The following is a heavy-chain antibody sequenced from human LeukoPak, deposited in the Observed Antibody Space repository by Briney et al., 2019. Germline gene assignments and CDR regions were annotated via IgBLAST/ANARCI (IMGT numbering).Heavy chain of an antibody. V-gene: IGHV3-74*01. CDR2: ISPDGSST. Sequence: GGSLRLSCAASGFTFSNYWMSWVRQAPGKGLVWVSRISPDGSSTTYADSVKGRFTISRDNAKDTLYLQMNSLRAEDTAVYYCAGHHQAYSRTYWGQGTLVTVSS. CDR1: GFTFSNYW. CDR3: AGHHQAYSRTY. D-gene: IGHD1-26*01. J-gene: IGHJ4*02.